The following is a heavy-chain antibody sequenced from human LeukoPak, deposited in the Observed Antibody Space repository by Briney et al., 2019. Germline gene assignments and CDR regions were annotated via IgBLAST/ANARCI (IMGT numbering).Heavy chain of an antibody. J-gene: IGHJ4*02. V-gene: IGHV3-23*01. CDR2: ISGSGGST. CDR3: AKDLAAETSGDY. Sequence: PGGSLRLSCAASGFTFDDYAMHWVRQAPGKGLEWVSAISGSGGSTYYVDSVKGRFTISRDNSKNTLYLQMNSLRAEDTAVYYCAKDLAAETSGDYWGQGTLVTVSS. CDR1: GFTFDDYA. D-gene: IGHD6-13*01.